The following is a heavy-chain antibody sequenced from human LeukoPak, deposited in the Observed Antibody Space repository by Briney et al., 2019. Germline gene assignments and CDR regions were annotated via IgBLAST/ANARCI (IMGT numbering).Heavy chain of an antibody. CDR3: ARPSYSGSYTFDY. CDR1: GGTFSSYA. Sequence: ASVKVSCKASGGTFSSYAISWVRQAPGQGLEWMGRIIPILGIANYAQKFQGRVTITADKSTSTAYMELSSLRSEDTAVYYCARPSYSGSYTFDYWGQGTPVTVSS. CDR2: IIPILGIA. J-gene: IGHJ4*02. D-gene: IGHD1-26*01. V-gene: IGHV1-69*04.